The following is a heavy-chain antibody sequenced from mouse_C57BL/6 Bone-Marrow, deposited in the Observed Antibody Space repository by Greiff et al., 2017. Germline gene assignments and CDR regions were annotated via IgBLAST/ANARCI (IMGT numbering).Heavy chain of an antibody. Sequence: VQLQQSGAELMKPGASVKLSCKATGYTFTGYWIEWVKQRPGHGLEWIGKIFPGSGSPHYNDKFKGKATFTADTSSNTAYMQLISLTTEDSAIYYCATIYYGKGDYWGQGTTRTVSS. CDR3: ATIYYGKGDY. J-gene: IGHJ2*01. CDR1: GYTFTGYW. D-gene: IGHD2-1*01. CDR2: IFPGSGSP. V-gene: IGHV1-9*01.